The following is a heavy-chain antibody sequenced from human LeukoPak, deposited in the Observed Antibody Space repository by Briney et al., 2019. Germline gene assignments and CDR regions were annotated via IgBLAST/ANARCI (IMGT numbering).Heavy chain of an antibody. Sequence: PGGSLRLSCAASGFTFSSYAMTWVRQAPGKGLEWVSYIGTCGSSIYYADSVKGRFTISRDNAKNSLYLQMNSLGDEDTAVYYCARDEKLRTGVWYFDYWGQGTLVTVSS. CDR2: IGTCGSSI. D-gene: IGHD7-27*01. J-gene: IGHJ4*02. V-gene: IGHV3-48*02. CDR3: ARDEKLRTGVWYFDY. CDR1: GFTFSSYA.